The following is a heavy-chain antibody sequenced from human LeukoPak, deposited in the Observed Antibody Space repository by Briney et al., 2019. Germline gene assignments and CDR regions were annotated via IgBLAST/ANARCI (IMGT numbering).Heavy chain of an antibody. V-gene: IGHV1-24*01. D-gene: IGHD3-22*01. Sequence: GASVKVSCKVSGYTLTELSMHWVRQAPGKGLEWMGGFDPEDGETIYAQKFQGRVTMTRDTSTSTVYMELSSLRSEDTAVYYCASSSAYWLLPSDYWGQGTLVTVSS. CDR3: ASSSAYWLLPSDY. J-gene: IGHJ4*02. CDR1: GYTLTELS. CDR2: FDPEDGET.